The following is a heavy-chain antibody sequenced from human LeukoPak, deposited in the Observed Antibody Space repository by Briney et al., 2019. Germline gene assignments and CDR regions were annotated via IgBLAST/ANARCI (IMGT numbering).Heavy chain of an antibody. CDR2: ISAYNGNT. Sequence: ASVKVSCKASGYTFTSYGISWVRQAPGQGLEWMGWISAYNGNTNYAQKLQGRVTMTTDTSTGTAYMELRSLRSDDTAVYYCARDRLLNCSSTSCYTGLVGYYYYYYMDVWGKGTTVTVSS. D-gene: IGHD2-2*02. CDR3: ARDRLLNCSSTSCYTGLVGYYYYYYMDV. V-gene: IGHV1-18*01. J-gene: IGHJ6*03. CDR1: GYTFTSYG.